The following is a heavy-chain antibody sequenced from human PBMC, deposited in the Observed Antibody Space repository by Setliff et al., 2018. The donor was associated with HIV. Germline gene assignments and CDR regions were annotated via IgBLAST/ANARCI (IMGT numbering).Heavy chain of an antibody. CDR2: IYTSGST. D-gene: IGHD6-13*01. CDR3: ARVPYGQQPLRYAFDI. Sequence: PSETLSLTCTVSGGSITSGSYFWSWIRQPAGKGLEWIGRIYTSGSTNYNPSLKSRVTISVDTSKNQFSLKLSSVTAADTAVYYCARVPYGQQPLRYAFDIWGQGTMVTVSS. V-gene: IGHV4-61*02. J-gene: IGHJ3*02. CDR1: GGSITSGSYF.